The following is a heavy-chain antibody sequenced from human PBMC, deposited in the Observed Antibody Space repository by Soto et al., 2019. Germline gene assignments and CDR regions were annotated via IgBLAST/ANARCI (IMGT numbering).Heavy chain of an antibody. V-gene: IGHV3-33*01. Sequence: QVQLVESGGGVVQPGRSLRLSCAASGFTFSSYGMHWVRQAPGKGLEWVAVIWYDGSNKYYADSVKGRFTISRDNSKNTLYLQMNSLRAEDTAVYYCARDHVVGAPDGAFDIWGQGTMVTVSS. CDR1: GFTFSSYG. CDR3: ARDHVVGAPDGAFDI. D-gene: IGHD1-26*01. CDR2: IWYDGSNK. J-gene: IGHJ3*02.